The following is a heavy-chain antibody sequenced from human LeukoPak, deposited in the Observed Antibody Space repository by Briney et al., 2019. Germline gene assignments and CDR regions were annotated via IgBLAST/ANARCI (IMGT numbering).Heavy chain of an antibody. J-gene: IGHJ6*03. V-gene: IGHV1-18*01. Sequence: GASVKVSCKASGYTFTSYGISWVRQAPGQGLEWMGWISAYNGNTNYAQKLQGRVTMTTDTSTSTAYMELRSLRSDDTAVYYCARGVSSSWYNYYYYMDVWGKGTTVTISS. CDR3: ARGVSSSWYNYYYYMDV. CDR2: ISAYNGNT. D-gene: IGHD6-13*01. CDR1: GYTFTSYG.